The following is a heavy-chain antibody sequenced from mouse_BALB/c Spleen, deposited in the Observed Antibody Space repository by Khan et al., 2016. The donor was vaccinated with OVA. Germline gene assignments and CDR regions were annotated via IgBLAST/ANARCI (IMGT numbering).Heavy chain of an antibody. D-gene: IGHD2-10*01. CDR2: IWSDGTT. CDR1: GFSLTNYG. V-gene: IGHV2-6-1*01. Sequence: VHLVESGPGLVAPSQSLSITCTISGFSLTNYGVHWVRQPPGKGLEWLVVIWSDGTTTYDSALKSRLTISKDNSKIQVFLKMDSLQTDDSAMYYWARQPYFHYYVMDYWGQGTSVTVSS. J-gene: IGHJ4*01. CDR3: ARQPYFHYYVMDY.